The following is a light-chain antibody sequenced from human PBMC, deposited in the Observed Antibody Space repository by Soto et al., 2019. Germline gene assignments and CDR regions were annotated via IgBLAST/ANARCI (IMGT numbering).Light chain of an antibody. Sequence: QSALTQPASVSGSPGQSSTISCTGTSSDVGAYNYVSWYQRHPGKAPKLMIYDVSNRPSGVSNRFSGSKSGNTASLTISGLQAEDEADYYCSSYTSSSTPYVFGTGTKLTVL. J-gene: IGLJ1*01. V-gene: IGLV2-14*01. CDR3: SSYTSSSTPYV. CDR2: DVS. CDR1: SSDVGAYNY.